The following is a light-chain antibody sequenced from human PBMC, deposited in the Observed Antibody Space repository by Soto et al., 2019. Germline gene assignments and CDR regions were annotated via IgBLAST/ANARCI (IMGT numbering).Light chain of an antibody. V-gene: IGKV1-5*03. CDR2: KAS. J-gene: IGKJ2*01. Sequence: DIQMTQSPSTLSASVGDRVTITCRASQSISSWLAWYQQKPGKAPKLLIYKASSLESGVPSRFSGSGSGTEFPLTISSLQLDDFATYYCQQYNSLHTFGQGTKLEIK. CDR1: QSISSW. CDR3: QQYNSLHT.